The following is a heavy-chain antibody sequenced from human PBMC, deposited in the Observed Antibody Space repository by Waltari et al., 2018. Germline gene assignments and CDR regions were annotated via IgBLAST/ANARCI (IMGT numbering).Heavy chain of an antibody. V-gene: IGHV1-69*13. Sequence: QVQLVQSGAEVKKPGSSVKVSCKASGGTFSSYAISWVRQAPGQGLEWMGASIPIFGTANYAQKFQGRVRITADESTSTAYMELSSLRSEDTAVYYCARSSRFVVVPAGYYYGMDVWGQGTTVTVSS. CDR1: GGTFSSYA. CDR2: SIPIFGTA. CDR3: ARSSRFVVVPAGYYYGMDV. D-gene: IGHD2-2*01. J-gene: IGHJ6*02.